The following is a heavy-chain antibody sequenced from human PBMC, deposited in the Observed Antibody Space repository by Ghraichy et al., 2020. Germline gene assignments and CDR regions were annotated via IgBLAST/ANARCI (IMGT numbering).Heavy chain of an antibody. J-gene: IGHJ4*02. CDR1: GGSISSYY. V-gene: IGHV4-59*08. Sequence: SETLSLTCTVSGGSISSYYWSWIRQPPGKGLEWIGYIYYTGSANYNHSLKSRVTMSVDSSKNQFSLKLSSVTAADTAVYYCARHLGSSWYSNNYYFDYWGQGTLVTVSS. CDR3: ARHLGSSWYSNNYYFDY. CDR2: IYYTGSA. D-gene: IGHD6-13*01.